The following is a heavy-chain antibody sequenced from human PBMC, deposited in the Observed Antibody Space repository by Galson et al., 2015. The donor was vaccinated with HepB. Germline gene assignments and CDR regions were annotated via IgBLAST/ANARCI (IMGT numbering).Heavy chain of an antibody. D-gene: IGHD2-2*02. CDR1: GSPFTSYY. Sequence: SVKVSCKASGSPFTSYYMHWVRQAPGQGLEWMGIINPSGGSTSYAQKFQGRVTMTRDTSTSTVYMELSSLRSEDTAVYYCARGGDIVVVPAAILGYWGQGTLVTVSS. J-gene: IGHJ4*02. CDR3: ARGGDIVVVPAAILGY. CDR2: INPSGGST. V-gene: IGHV1-46*01.